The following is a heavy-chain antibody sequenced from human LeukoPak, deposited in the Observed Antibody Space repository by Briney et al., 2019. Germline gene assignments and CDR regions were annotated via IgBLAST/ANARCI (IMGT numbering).Heavy chain of an antibody. CDR2: INPNSGGT. V-gene: IGHV1-2*02. D-gene: IGHD5-18*01. CDR1: GYTFTGYY. CDR3: ARWGTAMYYYYGIDV. Sequence: ASVKVSCKASGYTFTGYYMHWVRQAPGQGLEWMGWINPNSGGTNYAQKFQGRVTMTRDTSISTAYMELSRLRSDDTAVYYCARWGTAMYYYYGIDVWGQGTTVTVYS. J-gene: IGHJ6*02.